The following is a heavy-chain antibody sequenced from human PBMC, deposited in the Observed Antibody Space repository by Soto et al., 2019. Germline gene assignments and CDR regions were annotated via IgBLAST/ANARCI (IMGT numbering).Heavy chain of an antibody. CDR3: AKGKSTGDIDWFDP. CDR1: GFTLQNYA. V-gene: IGHV3-23*01. Sequence: EVQLLQSGGGLARPGGSLRLSSTASGFTLQNYAMAWVRLAPGKGLEWVSTLIGGHYGTAYSYSVKGRFTVSRDNSKNCLYLQMNSLRVEDTAMCFCAKGKSTGDIDWFDPWGQGSLVTVSS. J-gene: IGHJ5*02. CDR2: LIGGHYGT. D-gene: IGHD3-10*01.